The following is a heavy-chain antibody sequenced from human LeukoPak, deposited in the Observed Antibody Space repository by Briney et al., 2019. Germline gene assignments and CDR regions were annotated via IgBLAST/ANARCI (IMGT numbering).Heavy chain of an antibody. D-gene: IGHD3-22*01. V-gene: IGHV4-34*01. Sequence: SETLSLTCAVYGGSFSGYYWSWIRQPPGKGLEWIGEINHSGSTNYNPSLKSRVTISVDTSKNQFSLKLSSVTASVTAVYYCAGGYYDRVVHWGQGTLVTVSS. CDR3: AGGYYDRVVH. J-gene: IGHJ4*02. CDR2: INHSGST. CDR1: GGSFSGYY.